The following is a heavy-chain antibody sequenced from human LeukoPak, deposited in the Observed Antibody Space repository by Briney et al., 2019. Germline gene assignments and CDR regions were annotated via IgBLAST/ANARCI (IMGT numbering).Heavy chain of an antibody. Sequence: GGSLRLSCAASGFSFSTFTMTWVRQIPGRGLEWVSTLSYSGGTTYYADSVKGRFFISRDNSKTTLYLQMNTLRADDTAVYYCAKPYSSGWYGPYDAFDLWGQGTMVTVSS. J-gene: IGHJ3*01. V-gene: IGHV3-23*01. CDR2: LSYSGGTT. CDR3: AKPYSSGWYGPYDAFDL. D-gene: IGHD6-19*01. CDR1: GFSFSTFT.